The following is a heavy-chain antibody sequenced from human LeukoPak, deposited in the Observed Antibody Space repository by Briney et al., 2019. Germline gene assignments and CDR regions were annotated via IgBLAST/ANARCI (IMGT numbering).Heavy chain of an antibody. Sequence: GGSLRLSCAASGFTFDDYGMSWVRQAPGKGLEWVSGINWNGGGTGYADSVKGRFTISRDNAKNSLYLQMNSLRAEGTALYYCATRRGYYGSGSSYYFDYWGQGTLVTVSS. J-gene: IGHJ4*02. D-gene: IGHD3-10*01. CDR1: GFTFDDYG. V-gene: IGHV3-20*04. CDR3: ATRRGYYGSGSSYYFDY. CDR2: INWNGGGT.